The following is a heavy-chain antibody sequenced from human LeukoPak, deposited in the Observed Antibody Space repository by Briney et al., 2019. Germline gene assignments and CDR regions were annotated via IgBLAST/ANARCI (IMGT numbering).Heavy chain of an antibody. Sequence: SETLSLTRTVSGGSISSHYWSWIRQPPGKGLEWIGYIYYSGSTNYNPSLKSRVTISVDTSKNQFSLKLSSVTAADTAVYYCAGVTAILDWFDPWGQGTLVTVSS. J-gene: IGHJ5*02. CDR2: IYYSGST. CDR3: AGVTAILDWFDP. D-gene: IGHD2-21*02. V-gene: IGHV4-59*11. CDR1: GGSISSHY.